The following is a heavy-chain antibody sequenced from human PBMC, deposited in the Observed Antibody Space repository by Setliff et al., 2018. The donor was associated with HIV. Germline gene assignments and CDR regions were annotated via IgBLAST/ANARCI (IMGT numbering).Heavy chain of an antibody. V-gene: IGHV4-38-2*02. J-gene: IGHJ3*02. CDR3: ARLDDSGSYYENAFDI. D-gene: IGHD3-10*01. CDR1: GYSINAGYF. CDR2: IHYSGSN. Sequence: SETLSLTCTVSGYSINAGYFWGWIRQPPGKGLQWIGTIHYSGSNVYSPSFKSRVSMSIDTSNDQFSLKLRSVTAADRAVYYCARLDDSGSYYENAFDIWGQGTTVTVSS.